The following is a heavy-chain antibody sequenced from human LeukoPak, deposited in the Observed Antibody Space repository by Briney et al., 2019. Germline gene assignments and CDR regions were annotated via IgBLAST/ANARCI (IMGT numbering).Heavy chain of an antibody. CDR1: GYSFTSYW. D-gene: IGHD3-22*01. CDR2: IYPGDSDT. V-gene: IGHV5-51*01. CDR3: ARHKSLDYYDSSGYYDAFDI. J-gene: IGHJ3*02. Sequence: GESLKISCKGSGYSFTSYWIGWVRQMPGKGLEWMGIIYPGDSDTRYSPSFQGQVTISADKSISTAYLQWSSLKASDTAMYYCARHKSLDYYDSSGYYDAFDIWGQGTMVTVSS.